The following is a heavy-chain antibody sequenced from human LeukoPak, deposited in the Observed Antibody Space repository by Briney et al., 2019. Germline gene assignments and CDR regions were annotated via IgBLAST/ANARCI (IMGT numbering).Heavy chain of an antibody. CDR1: GFTFSSYW. Sequence: GGSLRHSCAASGFTFSSYWMSWVRQAPGKGLEWVANMNQDGSEKYYVDSVKGRFTISRDNAKNSLYLQMNNLRAEDSSVYYCARGGELLRPADYWGQGTLVTVSS. D-gene: IGHD1-26*01. J-gene: IGHJ4*02. CDR3: ARGGELLRPADY. CDR2: MNQDGSEK. V-gene: IGHV3-7*01.